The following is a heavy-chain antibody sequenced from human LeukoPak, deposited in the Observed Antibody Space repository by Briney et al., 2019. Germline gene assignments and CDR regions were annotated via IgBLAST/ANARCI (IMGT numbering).Heavy chain of an antibody. V-gene: IGHV4-59*08. CDR1: GGPITNYY. CDR3: ARRPAARMSDVFDI. D-gene: IGHD6-25*01. Sequence: SDTLSLTCTVSGGPITNYYWNWIRQPPGKGLEWIGSISYTGSANYNPSLRSRITMSADTSKNQFSLSLTSVAAADTAVYYCARRPAARMSDVFDIWGHGTMVTVSS. CDR2: ISYTGSA. J-gene: IGHJ3*02.